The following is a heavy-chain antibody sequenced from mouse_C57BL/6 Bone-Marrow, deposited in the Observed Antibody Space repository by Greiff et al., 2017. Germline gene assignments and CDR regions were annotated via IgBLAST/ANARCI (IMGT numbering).Heavy chain of an antibody. Sequence: QVQLQQSGAELVRPGTSVKMSCKASGYTFTNYWIGWAKQRPGHGLEWIGDIYPGGGYTNYNEKFKGKATLTADKSSSTAYMQFSSLTSEDSAIYYCARKRSYWYFDVWGTGTTVTVSS. CDR2: IYPGGGYT. J-gene: IGHJ1*03. CDR1: GYTFTNYW. CDR3: ARKRSYWYFDV. V-gene: IGHV1-63*01.